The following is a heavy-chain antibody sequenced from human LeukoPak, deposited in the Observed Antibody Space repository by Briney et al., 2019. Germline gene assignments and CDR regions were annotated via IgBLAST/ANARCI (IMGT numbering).Heavy chain of an antibody. CDR3: ARGWEETTIGAFDI. Sequence: ASVKVSCKASGYTFTSYDINWVRQATGQGLEWMGWMNPNSGNTGYAQKFQGRVTMTSNTSISTAYMELSSLRSEDTVVYYCARGWEETTIGAFDIWGQGTMVTVSS. D-gene: IGHD4-17*01. J-gene: IGHJ3*02. V-gene: IGHV1-8*01. CDR1: GYTFTSYD. CDR2: MNPNSGNT.